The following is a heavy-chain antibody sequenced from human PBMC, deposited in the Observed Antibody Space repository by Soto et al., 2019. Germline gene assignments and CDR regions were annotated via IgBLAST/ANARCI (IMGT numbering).Heavy chain of an antibody. V-gene: IGHV1-69*13. CDR3: AANSYGKQREFDY. J-gene: IGHJ4*02. D-gene: IGHD5-18*01. CDR2: IIPIFGTA. Sequence: ASVKVSFKASGGTFSSYAISWVRQAPGQGLEWMGGIIPIFGTANYAQKFQGRVTITADESTSTAYMELSSLRSEDTAVYYCAANSYGKQREFDYWGQGTLVTVSS. CDR1: GGTFSSYA.